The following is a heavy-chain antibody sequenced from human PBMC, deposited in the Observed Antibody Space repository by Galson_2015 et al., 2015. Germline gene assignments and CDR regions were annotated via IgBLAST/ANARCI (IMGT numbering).Heavy chain of an antibody. Sequence: SLRLSCAASGFTFSSYGMHWVRQAPGKGLEWVAVIWYDGSNKYYADSVKGRFTISRDNSKNTLYLQMNSLRAEDTAVYYCARALVVSEYHYYYYGMDVWGQGTTVTVSS. D-gene: IGHD2-21*01. J-gene: IGHJ6*02. CDR1: GFTFSSYG. V-gene: IGHV3-33*01. CDR2: IWYDGSNK. CDR3: ARALVVSEYHYYYYGMDV.